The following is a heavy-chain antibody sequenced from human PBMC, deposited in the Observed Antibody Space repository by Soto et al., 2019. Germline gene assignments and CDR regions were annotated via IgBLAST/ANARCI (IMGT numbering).Heavy chain of an antibody. CDR2: IYYSGST. D-gene: IGHD6-13*01. J-gene: IGHJ4*02. CDR3: AREDSSSLRDY. CDR1: GGSISSSSYY. V-gene: IGHV4-39*02. Sequence: SETLSLTCTVSGGSISSSSYYWGWIRQPPGKGLEWIGSIYYSGSTYYNPSLKSRVTISVDTSKNQFSLKLSSVTAADTAVYYCAREDSSSLRDYWGQGTLVTVSS.